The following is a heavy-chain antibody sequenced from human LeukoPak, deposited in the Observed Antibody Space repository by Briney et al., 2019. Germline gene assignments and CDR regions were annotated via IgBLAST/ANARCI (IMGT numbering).Heavy chain of an antibody. Sequence: GGSLRLSCVVSGFTFSTSAMSWVRQAPGKGLEWVSAISGSGDSTYYGDSVKGRFTISRDNSKNTLYLQMNSLRAEDTAVYYCAKTRPLDSSSWSHGDYWGQGTLVTVSS. CDR2: ISGSGDST. V-gene: IGHV3-23*01. J-gene: IGHJ4*02. CDR1: GFTFSTSA. CDR3: AKTRPLDSSSWSHGDY. D-gene: IGHD6-13*01.